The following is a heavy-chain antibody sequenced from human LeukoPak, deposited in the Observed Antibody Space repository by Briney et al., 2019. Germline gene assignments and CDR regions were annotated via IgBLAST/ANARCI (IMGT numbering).Heavy chain of an antibody. V-gene: IGHV3-74*01. J-gene: IGHJ5*02. CDR1: GLTFSSFSSYW. CDR3: ARDRPHNWFDP. Sequence: GGSLRLSCAASGLTFSSFSSYWVHWVRQAPGKGLVWVSGIQADGSTADYADFVKGRFTISRDNAKNTLYLQMNSLRAEDTAVYYCARDRPHNWFDPWGQGTLVTVSS. CDR2: IQADGSTA.